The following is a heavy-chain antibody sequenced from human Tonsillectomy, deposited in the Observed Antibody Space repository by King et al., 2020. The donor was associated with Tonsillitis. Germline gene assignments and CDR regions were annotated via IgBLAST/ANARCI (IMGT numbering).Heavy chain of an antibody. CDR3: ASSIEDFDY. CDR1: GYSFSTYC. V-gene: IGHV5-10-1*03. D-gene: IGHD1-26*01. CDR2: IDPSDSNT. J-gene: IGHJ4*02. Sequence: QLVQSGAEVKKPGESLRISCEGSGYSFSTYCISWVRQMPGKGLEWMGRIDPSDSNTNYSPSFQGHVTISVDKSISTAYLQWSSLKASDTVMYYCASSIEDFDYWGQGTLVTVSS.